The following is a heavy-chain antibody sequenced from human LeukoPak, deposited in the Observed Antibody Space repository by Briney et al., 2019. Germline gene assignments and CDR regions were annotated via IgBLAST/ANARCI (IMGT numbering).Heavy chain of an antibody. CDR2: IYHSGST. V-gene: IGHV4-38-2*02. Sequence: PSETLSLTCTVSGYSISSGYYWGWIRQPPGKGLEWIGSIYHSGSTYYNPSLKSRVTISVDTSKNQFSLKLSSVTAADTAVYYCARVRKSYGSGSYPWYFDYWGQGTLVTVSS. J-gene: IGHJ4*02. CDR3: ARVRKSYGSGSYPWYFDY. D-gene: IGHD3-10*01. CDR1: GYSISSGYY.